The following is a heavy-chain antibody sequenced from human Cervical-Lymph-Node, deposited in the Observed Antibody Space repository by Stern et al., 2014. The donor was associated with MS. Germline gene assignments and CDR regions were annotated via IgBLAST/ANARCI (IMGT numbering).Heavy chain of an antibody. CDR1: GFSLSSSGMC. CDR2: IDWDDDK. CDR3: ARLQGYWYFDL. Sequence: QVTLRESGPALVKPTQTLTLTCTFSGFSLSSSGMCVSWIRQPPGKSREWLALIDWDDDKYYTTSLKTRLTISKDTSKNQVVLTMTNMDPVDTATYYCARLQGYWYFDLWGRGTLVTVSS. V-gene: IGHV2-70*01. J-gene: IGHJ2*01.